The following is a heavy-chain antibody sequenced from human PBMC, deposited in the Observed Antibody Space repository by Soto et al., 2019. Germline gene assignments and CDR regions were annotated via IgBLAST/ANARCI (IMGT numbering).Heavy chain of an antibody. CDR2: VNGDGSST. J-gene: IGHJ4*02. CDR3: ARGGPYSSSEVDY. Sequence: EVQLVESGGGLVQPGGSLRLSCAASGFTFSSYWMHWVRQAPGKGLVWVSRVNGDGSSTSYADSVKGRFTISRDNAKNTLYLKMDSLRVEDTDVYYCARGGPYSSSEVDYWGQGTLVTVSS. V-gene: IGHV3-74*01. D-gene: IGHD6-6*01. CDR1: GFTFSSYW.